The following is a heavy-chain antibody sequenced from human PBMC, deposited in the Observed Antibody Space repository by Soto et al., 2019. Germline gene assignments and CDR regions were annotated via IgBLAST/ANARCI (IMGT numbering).Heavy chain of an antibody. D-gene: IGHD5-12*01. CDR1: GYSFTSYW. V-gene: IGHV5-10-1*01. J-gene: IGHJ4*02. CDR2: IDPSDSYT. CDR3: ARGDGSGYDFRETLDY. Sequence: PGESLKISCKGSGYSFTSYWISWVRQMPGKGLEWMGRIDPSDSYTNYSPSFQGHVTISADKSISTAYLQWSSLKASDTAMYYCARGDGSGYDFRETLDYWGQGTLVTVSS.